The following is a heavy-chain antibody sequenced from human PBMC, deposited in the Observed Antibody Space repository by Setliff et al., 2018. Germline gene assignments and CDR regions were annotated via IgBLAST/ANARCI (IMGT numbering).Heavy chain of an antibody. CDR2: IYYSGST. V-gene: IGHV4-39*01. D-gene: IGHD3-3*01. CDR1: GGSISSSSYY. J-gene: IGHJ5*02. CDR3: ARNELRFWEWLTGAGREGGGNWFDP. Sequence: SETLSLTCTVSGGSISSSSYYWGWIRQPPGKGLEWIGSIYYSGSTYYNPSLKSRVTISVDTSKNQFSLKLSSVTAADTAVYYCARNELRFWEWLTGAGREGGGNWFDPWGQGTLVTVSS.